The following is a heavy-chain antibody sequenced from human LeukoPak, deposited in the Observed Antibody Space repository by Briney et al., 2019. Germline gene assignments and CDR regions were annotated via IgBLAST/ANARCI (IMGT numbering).Heavy chain of an antibody. CDR2: ISWDGGST. J-gene: IGHJ6*03. V-gene: IGHV3-43*01. D-gene: IGHD3-10*01. CDR1: GFTFDDYT. CDR3: AKDISGYSGSYMDV. Sequence: QPGGSLRLSCAASGFTFDDYTMHWVRQAPGKGLEWVSLISWDGGSTYHADSVKGRFTISRDNSKNSLYLQMNSLRTEDTALYYCAKDISGYSGSYMDVWGKGTTVTISS.